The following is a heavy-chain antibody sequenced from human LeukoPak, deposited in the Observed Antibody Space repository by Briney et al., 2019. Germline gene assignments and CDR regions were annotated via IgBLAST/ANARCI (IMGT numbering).Heavy chain of an antibody. CDR1: GFTFSNYN. CDR3: ARAHPRYSSGWHYFDY. J-gene: IGHJ4*02. D-gene: IGHD6-19*01. V-gene: IGHV3-21*01. Sequence: GGSLRLSCAASGFTFSNYNINWVRQAPGKGLEWVSFISTTSSSIYYADSVKGRFTISRDNSKNTLYLQTNSLRAEDTAVYYCARAHPRYSSGWHYFDYWGQGTLVTVSS. CDR2: ISTTSSSI.